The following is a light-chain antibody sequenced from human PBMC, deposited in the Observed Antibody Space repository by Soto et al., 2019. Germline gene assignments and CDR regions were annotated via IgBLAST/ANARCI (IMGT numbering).Light chain of an antibody. CDR2: GAS. Sequence: EIVLTQSPGTLSLSPGERATLSCGARQSVSSNYLAWYQQKPGQAPRLLIYGASSRATGIPDRFSGSGSGTDFTLTIRRLEPEDFAVYYCQQYGSSYPWTFGQGTKVDIK. J-gene: IGKJ1*01. V-gene: IGKV3-20*01. CDR3: QQYGSSYPWT. CDR1: QSVSSNY.